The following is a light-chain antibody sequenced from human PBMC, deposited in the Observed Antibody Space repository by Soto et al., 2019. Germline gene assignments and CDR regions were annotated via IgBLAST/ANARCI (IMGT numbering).Light chain of an antibody. V-gene: IGLV2-14*03. CDR2: DVT. CDR1: SSDVGGYNY. Sequence: QSDLPQPASVSGSPGQSIAISCTRTSSDVGGYNYVSWYQHHPGKVPKLVIYDVTNRPSGVSDRFSGSKSGNTASLTISGLRAEDEADFYCCSFTSTSTYVFETGTKVTVL. J-gene: IGLJ1*01. CDR3: CSFTSTSTYV.